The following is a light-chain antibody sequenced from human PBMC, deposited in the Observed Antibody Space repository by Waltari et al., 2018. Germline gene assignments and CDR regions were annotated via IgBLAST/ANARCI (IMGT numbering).Light chain of an antibody. Sequence: EIVLTQSPATLSLSPGERATLSCRARQSVSSYLAWYQQKRGQAPRLLIYDASNRATGIQARFSGSGSGTDFTLTLSTLEPEDFAVYYCQQRANWLTFGGGTKVEIK. J-gene: IGKJ4*01. V-gene: IGKV3-11*01. CDR3: QQRANWLT. CDR1: QSVSSY. CDR2: DAS.